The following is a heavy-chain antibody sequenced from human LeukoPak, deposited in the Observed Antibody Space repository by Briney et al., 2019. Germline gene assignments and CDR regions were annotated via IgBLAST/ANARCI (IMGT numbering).Heavy chain of an antibody. CDR1: GYTFTGYY. V-gene: IGHV1-18*04. D-gene: IGHD4-23*01. CDR2: ISVYNGNT. CDR3: ARQGYSGHSQGAADY. J-gene: IGHJ4*02. Sequence: ASVKVSCKASGYTFTGYYTHWVRQAPGQGLEWMGWISVYNGNTNYAQKFQGRVTMTTDTSTSTAHMELRSLRSDDTAVYYCARQGYSGHSQGAADYWGQGTLVTVSS.